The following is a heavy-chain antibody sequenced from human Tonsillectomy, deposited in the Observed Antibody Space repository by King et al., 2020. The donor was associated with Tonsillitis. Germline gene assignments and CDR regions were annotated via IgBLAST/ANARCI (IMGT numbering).Heavy chain of an antibody. CDR3: AKEIDYGDYVGGAGLDY. V-gene: IGHV3-23*04. CDR2: ISGSGGST. J-gene: IGHJ4*01. D-gene: IGHD4-17*01. CDR1: GFTFSSYA. Sequence: VQLVESGGGLVQPGGSLRLSCAASGFTFSSYAMSWVRQAPGKGLEWVSGISGSGGSTYYADSVKGRFTISRDNSKNTLYLQMNSLRAEDTAVYYCAKEIDYGDYVGGAGLDYWGHGTLVTVSS.